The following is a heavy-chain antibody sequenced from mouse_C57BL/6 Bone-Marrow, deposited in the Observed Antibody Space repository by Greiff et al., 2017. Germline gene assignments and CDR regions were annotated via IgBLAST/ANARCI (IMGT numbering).Heavy chain of an antibody. J-gene: IGHJ2*01. Sequence: VHVKQSGPELVKPGASVKISCKASGYTFTDYYMNWVKQSHGKSLEWIGDINPNNGGTSYNQKFKGKATLTVDKSSSTAYMELRSLTSEDSAVYYCARATMVTTALFDYWGQGTTLTVSS. CDR2: INPNNGGT. CDR1: GYTFTDYY. D-gene: IGHD2-2*01. V-gene: IGHV1-26*01. CDR3: ARATMVTTALFDY.